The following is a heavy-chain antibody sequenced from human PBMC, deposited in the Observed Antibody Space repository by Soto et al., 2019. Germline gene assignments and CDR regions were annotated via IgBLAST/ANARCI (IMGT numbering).Heavy chain of an antibody. V-gene: IGHV3-30*03. Sequence: QAQLVESGGGVVQPGRSLRLSCAASGFTFSSYGMHWVRQAPGTGLEWVAVISYDGGLQHYADSVKGRFTISRDNSMNMGLLQMNSLRAEDPAVYYCVSDRGYGHASVPYSWGQGTLVSVSS. CDR3: VSDRGYGHASVPYS. J-gene: IGHJ4*02. CDR2: ISYDGGLQ. D-gene: IGHD5-18*01. CDR1: GFTFSSYG.